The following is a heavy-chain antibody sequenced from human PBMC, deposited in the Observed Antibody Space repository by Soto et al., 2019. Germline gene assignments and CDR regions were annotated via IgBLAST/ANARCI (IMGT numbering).Heavy chain of an antibody. D-gene: IGHD6-25*01. CDR2: IIPILGIA. J-gene: IGHJ4*02. CDR3: AREITAARRDAGC. Sequence: QVQLVQSGAEVKKPGSSVKVSCKASGGTFSSYTISWVRQAPGQGLEWMGRIIPILGIANYAQKFQGRVTMTAEKSTSTVYRSLSSLRGEKTAVYYCAREITAARRDAGCWGQGALVTVSS. V-gene: IGHV1-69*08. CDR1: GGTFSSYT.